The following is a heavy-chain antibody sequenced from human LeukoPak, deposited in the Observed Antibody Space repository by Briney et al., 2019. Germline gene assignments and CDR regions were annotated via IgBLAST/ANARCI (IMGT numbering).Heavy chain of an antibody. CDR3: AHRGVVREKYFLH. Sequence: SGPTLVNPTQTLTLTCTFSGFSLSRHTVGVGWIRQPPGRALEWLSSIYWNDNKRYRQSLRDSVTITKDTSKNQVVLTMTNMDPVDTATYYCAHRGVVREKYFLHWGQGTLVTVS. V-gene: IGHV2-5*01. J-gene: IGHJ1*01. CDR1: GFSLSRHTVG. D-gene: IGHD3-10*01. CDR2: IYWNDNK.